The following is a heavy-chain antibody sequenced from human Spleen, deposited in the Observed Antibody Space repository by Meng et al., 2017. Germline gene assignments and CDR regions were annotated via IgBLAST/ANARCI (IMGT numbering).Heavy chain of an antibody. CDR1: GYNFPDYY. CDR2: IDPKSGDT. D-gene: IGHD6-25*01. V-gene: IGHV1-2*06. J-gene: IGHJ4*02. Sequence: QMVHAGGYEKKPWHSVKVPCKPSGYNFPDYYIHWVRLAPGQGLEWMGHIDPKSGDTRYAQKFQGRVTMTGDTSIGTAYMELTGLRSDDTAMYYCARDEDISAAGKLFGDYWGQGTLVTVSS. CDR3: ARDEDISAAGKLFGDY.